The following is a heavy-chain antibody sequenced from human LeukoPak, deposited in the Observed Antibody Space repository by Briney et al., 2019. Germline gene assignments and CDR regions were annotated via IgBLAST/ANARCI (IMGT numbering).Heavy chain of an antibody. Sequence: GRSLRLSCAASGFTFDAHAMHWVRQAPGKGLEWVSLISGDGRSTFYADSVRGRFTISRDNSKNSLYLQMNSLRTEDAALYYCTSGTEIQLWSQDYWGQGTLVTVSS. J-gene: IGHJ4*02. D-gene: IGHD5-18*01. CDR2: ISGDGRST. V-gene: IGHV3-43*02. CDR3: TSGTEIQLWSQDY. CDR1: GFTFDAHA.